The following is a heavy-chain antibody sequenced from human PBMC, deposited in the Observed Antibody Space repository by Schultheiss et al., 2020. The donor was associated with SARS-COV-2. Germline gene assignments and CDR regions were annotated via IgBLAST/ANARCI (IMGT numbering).Heavy chain of an antibody. CDR3: AKPLSSGWYRGDMAHDY. J-gene: IGHJ4*02. CDR1: GFTFSSYA. V-gene: IGHV3-23*01. D-gene: IGHD6-19*01. Sequence: GGSLRLSCAASGFTFSSYAMSWVRQAPGKGLEWVSAISGSGGSTYYADSVKGRFTISRDNSKNTLYLQMNSLRAEDTAVYYCAKPLSSGWYRGDMAHDYWGQGTLVTVSS. CDR2: ISGSGGST.